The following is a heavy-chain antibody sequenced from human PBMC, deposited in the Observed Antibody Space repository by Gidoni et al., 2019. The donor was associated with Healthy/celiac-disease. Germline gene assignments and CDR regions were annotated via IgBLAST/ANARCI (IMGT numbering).Heavy chain of an antibody. D-gene: IGHD3-22*01. J-gene: IGHJ4*02. CDR1: GFTFSSYS. Sequence: EVQLVESGGGLVQPGGSLRLSCAASGFTFSSYSMHWVRQAPGKGLEWVSYISSSSSTIYYADSVKGRFTISRDNAKNSLYLQMNSLRDEDTAVYYCARETYYYDSSGYYSPQFDYWGQGTLVTVSS. V-gene: IGHV3-48*02. CDR3: ARETYYYDSSGYYSPQFDY. CDR2: ISSSSSTI.